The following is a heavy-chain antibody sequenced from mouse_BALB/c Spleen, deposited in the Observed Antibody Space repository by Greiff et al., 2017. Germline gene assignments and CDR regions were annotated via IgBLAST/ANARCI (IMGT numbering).Heavy chain of an antibody. V-gene: IGHV5-17*02. CDR1: GFTFSSFG. CDR2: ISSGSSTI. Sequence: DVKLQESGGGLVQPGGSRKLSCAASGFTFSSFGMHWVRQAPEKGLEWVAYISSGSSTIYYADTVKGRFTISRDNPKNTLFLQMTSLRSEDTAMYYCARYGNYEGSFDYWGQGTTLTVSS. CDR3: ARYGNYEGSFDY. J-gene: IGHJ2*01. D-gene: IGHD2-10*02.